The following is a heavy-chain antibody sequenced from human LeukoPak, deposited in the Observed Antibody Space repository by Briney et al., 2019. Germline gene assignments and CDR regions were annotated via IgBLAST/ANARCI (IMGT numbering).Heavy chain of an antibody. CDR2: ISYDGSNK. J-gene: IGHJ4*02. CDR3: GRVGASYGSGSYSDY. CDR1: GFTFSSYA. Sequence: GGSLRLSCAASGFTFSSYAMHWVRQAPGKGLEWVAVISYDGSNKYYADSVKGRFTISRDNAKNSLYLQMNSLRAEDTAVYYCGRVGASYGSGSYSDYWGQGTLVTVSS. V-gene: IGHV3-30-3*01. D-gene: IGHD3-10*01.